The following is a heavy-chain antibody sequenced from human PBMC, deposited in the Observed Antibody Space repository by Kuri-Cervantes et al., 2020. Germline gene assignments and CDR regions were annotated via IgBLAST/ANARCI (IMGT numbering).Heavy chain of an antibody. CDR1: GYTFTGYY. V-gene: IGHV1-2*04. CDR2: INPNSGGT. CDR3: AKSPGGWGPVETYGSGRGGMDV. J-gene: IGHJ6*02. Sequence: ASVKVSCKASGYTFTGYYMHWVRQAPGQGLEWKGWINPNSGGTNYAQKFQGWVTMTRDTSISTAYMELSSLRSEDTAVYYCAKSPGGWGPVETYGSGRGGMDVWGQGTTVTVSS. D-gene: IGHD3-10*01.